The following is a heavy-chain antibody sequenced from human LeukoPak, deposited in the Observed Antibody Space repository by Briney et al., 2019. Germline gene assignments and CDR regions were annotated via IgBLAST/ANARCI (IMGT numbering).Heavy chain of an antibody. Sequence: SETLSLTCAVPGYSISSGYYWGWIRQPPGKGLEWVGNIYHTGSTYYNPSLKGRVTISGDTSKNQFSLKLSSVTAADTAVYYCARCQHYFDSSAYPRPYYFDYWGRGTLFTVSS. J-gene: IGHJ4*02. CDR2: IYHTGST. CDR3: ARCQHYFDSSAYPRPYYFDY. D-gene: IGHD3-22*01. CDR1: GYSISSGYY. V-gene: IGHV4-38-2*01.